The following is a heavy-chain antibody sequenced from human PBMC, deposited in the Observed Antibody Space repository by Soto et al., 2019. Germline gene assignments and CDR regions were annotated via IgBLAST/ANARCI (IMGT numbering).Heavy chain of an antibody. J-gene: IGHJ3*02. CDR1: GDTFISST. D-gene: IGHD3-16*01. CDR2: TIPIAGAA. CDR3: AREMIMGDLGVTITGSGGAFDI. V-gene: IGHV1-69*01. Sequence: QGQLVQSGTEVKQPGSSVKVSCKASGDTFISSTINWVLQAPGQGPEWMGGTIPIAGAANYAQQFQGRVTITADEATTTVHMELSSLTPEDTAVYYCAREMIMGDLGVTITGSGGAFDIWGQGARVSVSA.